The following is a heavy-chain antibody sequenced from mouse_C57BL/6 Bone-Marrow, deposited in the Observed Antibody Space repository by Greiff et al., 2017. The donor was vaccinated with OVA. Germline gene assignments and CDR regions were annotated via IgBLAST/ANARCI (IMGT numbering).Heavy chain of an antibody. Sequence: DVKLQESGPGLVKPSQSLSLTCSVTGYSITSGYYWNWIRQFPGNKLEWMGYISYDGSNNYNPSLKNRISITRDTSKNQFFLKLNSVTTEDTATYYCAREEVVATDWYFDVWGTGTTVTVSS. D-gene: IGHD1-1*01. CDR3: AREEVVATDWYFDV. J-gene: IGHJ1*03. CDR1: GYSITSGYY. CDR2: ISYDGSN. V-gene: IGHV3-6*01.